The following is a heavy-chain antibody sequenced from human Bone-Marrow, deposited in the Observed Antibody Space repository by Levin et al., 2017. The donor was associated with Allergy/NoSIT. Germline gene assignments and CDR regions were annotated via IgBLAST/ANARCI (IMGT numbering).Heavy chain of an antibody. V-gene: IGHV3-48*01. CDR2: ISSGSGTS. CDR3: ARETTYYFDTGGDLRAGWYFDL. J-gene: IGHJ2*01. CDR1: GFSFNTYN. Sequence: LSLPCAASGFSFNTYNMHWVRQALGKGLECISYISSGSGTSDYADSVKGRFTISRDNANNSMYLQMNSLRAEDTAVYYCARETTYYFDTGGDLRAGWYFDLWGRGTLVTVSS. D-gene: IGHD3-22*01.